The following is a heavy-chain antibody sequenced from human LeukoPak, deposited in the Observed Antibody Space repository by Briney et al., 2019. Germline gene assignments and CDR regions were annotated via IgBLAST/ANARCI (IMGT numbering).Heavy chain of an antibody. CDR3: ARVKFYNWNLNYYYYYMDV. Sequence: GASVKVSCKASGYTFTGYYMHWVRQAPGQGLEWMGWINPNSGGTNYAQKLQGRVTMTTDTSTSTAYMELRSLRSDDTAVYYCARVKFYNWNLNYYYYYMDVWGKGTTVTVSS. V-gene: IGHV1-2*02. D-gene: IGHD1-7*01. CDR2: INPNSGGT. CDR1: GYTFTGYY. J-gene: IGHJ6*03.